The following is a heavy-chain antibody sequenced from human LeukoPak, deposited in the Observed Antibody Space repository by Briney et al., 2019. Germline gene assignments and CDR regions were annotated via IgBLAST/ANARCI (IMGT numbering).Heavy chain of an antibody. D-gene: IGHD1-1*01. V-gene: IGHV4-39*01. CDR2: IYYSGST. J-gene: IGHJ6*03. CDR1: GGSISSSSYY. CDR3: ARHGYVYYYYMDV. Sequence: PSETLSLTCTVSGGSISSSSYYWGWIRQPPGKGLEWIGSIYYSGSTYYNPSLKSRVTISVDTSKNQFSLKLSSVTAADTAVYYCARHGYVYYYYMDVWGKGTTVTVSS.